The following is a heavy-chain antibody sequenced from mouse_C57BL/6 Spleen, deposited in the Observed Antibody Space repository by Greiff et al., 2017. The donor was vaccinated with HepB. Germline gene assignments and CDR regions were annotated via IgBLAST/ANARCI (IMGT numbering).Heavy chain of an antibody. V-gene: IGHV1-55*01. CDR1: GYTFTSYW. D-gene: IGHD1-1*01. CDR2: IYPGSGST. J-gene: IGHJ3*01. Sequence: QVQLQQPGAELVKPGASVKMSCKASGYTFTSYWITWVKQRPGQGLEWIGDIYPGSGSTNYNEKFKSKATLTVDTSSSTAYMQLSSLTSEDSAVYYCARSEGYYGSSFAYWGQGTLVTVSA. CDR3: ARSEGYYGSSFAY.